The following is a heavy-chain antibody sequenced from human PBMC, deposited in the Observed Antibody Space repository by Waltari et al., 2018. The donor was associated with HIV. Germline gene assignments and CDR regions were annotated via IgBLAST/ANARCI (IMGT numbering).Heavy chain of an antibody. CDR1: GFTFTNYA. D-gene: IGHD3-22*01. CDR2: ISGSGGST. V-gene: IGHV3-23*04. CDR3: AKDDSTGSSGYYPFHY. J-gene: IGHJ4*02. Sequence: EVQLVESGGGLVQPGGSLRLSCAASGFTFTNYAMNWVRQAPGKGREGVSAISGSGGSTYYADSVKGRFTISRDNSKNTLYLQMNSLRAEDTVVYYCAKDDSTGSSGYYPFHYWGQGTLITVSS.